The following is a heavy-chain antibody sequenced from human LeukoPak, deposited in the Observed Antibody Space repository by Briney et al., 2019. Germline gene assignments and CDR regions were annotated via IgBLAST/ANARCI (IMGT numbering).Heavy chain of an antibody. CDR2: IYYGGGT. D-gene: IGHD6-19*01. Sequence: SETLSLTCTVSGGSISSFHWSWFRQPPGKGLEWIGYIYYGGGTNYNPSLKSRVTISADTSKNQFSLKLSSVTAADTAVYYCARHLAVAGTRYYFDYWGQGTLVTVSS. CDR1: GGSISSFH. CDR3: ARHLAVAGTRYYFDY. J-gene: IGHJ4*02. V-gene: IGHV4-59*08.